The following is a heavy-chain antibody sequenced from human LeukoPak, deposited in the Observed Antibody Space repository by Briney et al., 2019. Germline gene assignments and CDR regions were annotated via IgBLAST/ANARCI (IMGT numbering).Heavy chain of an antibody. J-gene: IGHJ5*02. D-gene: IGHD6-13*01. CDR1: GFTFSSFS. CDR2: ISGSSSIV. CDR3: ARDPSVAATGWGRWFDH. Sequence: PGGSLRLSCAASGFTFSSFSMNWVRQAPGKGLEWPSYISGSSSIVYYGDSVKGRFTISRDNAKNSLYLQMNSLRDEDTAVCYCARDPSVAATGWGRWFDHWGLGTLVTVSS. V-gene: IGHV3-48*02.